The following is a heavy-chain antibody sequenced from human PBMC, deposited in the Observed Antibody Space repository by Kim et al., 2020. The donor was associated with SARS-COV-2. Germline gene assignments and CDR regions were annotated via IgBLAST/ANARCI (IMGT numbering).Heavy chain of an antibody. CDR3: ARARYCSSSSCLIPGDY. Sequence: ASVKVSCKASGYTFTTYAMHWVRQAPGQRLEWMGWINAGNGNTKYSQKFQGRVTITRDTSASTAYMELSSLRSEDTAVYYCARARYCSSSSCLIPGDYWGQGTLVTVSS. J-gene: IGHJ4*02. V-gene: IGHV1-3*01. D-gene: IGHD2-2*01. CDR1: GYTFTTYA. CDR2: INAGNGNT.